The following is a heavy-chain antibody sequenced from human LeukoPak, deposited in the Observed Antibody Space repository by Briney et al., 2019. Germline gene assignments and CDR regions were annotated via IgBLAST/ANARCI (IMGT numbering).Heavy chain of an antibody. Sequence: GGSLRLSCAASGFTFSSYSMNWVRQAPGKGLEWVSYISSSGNTIYHADSVKGRFTISRDNAKNSLYLQMNSLRAEDTAVYYCARALWRTVVTAFGYWGQGTLVTVSS. CDR2: ISSSGNTI. J-gene: IGHJ4*02. D-gene: IGHD4-23*01. CDR3: ARALWRTVVTAFGY. V-gene: IGHV3-48*04. CDR1: GFTFSSYS.